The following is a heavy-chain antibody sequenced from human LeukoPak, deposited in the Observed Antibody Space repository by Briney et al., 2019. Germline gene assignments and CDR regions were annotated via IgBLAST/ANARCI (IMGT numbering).Heavy chain of an antibody. D-gene: IGHD5-18*01. V-gene: IGHV4-59*01. CDR1: GGSISSYY. J-gene: IGHJ4*02. CDR2: IYYSGSA. Sequence: PSETLSLTCTVSGGSISSYYWSWIRQPPGKGLEWIGYIYYSGSANYNPSLKSRVTISVDTSKNQFSLKLSSVTAADTAVYYCVREVYSYGLAGLYYFDYWGQGTLVTVSS. CDR3: VREVYSYGLAGLYYFDY.